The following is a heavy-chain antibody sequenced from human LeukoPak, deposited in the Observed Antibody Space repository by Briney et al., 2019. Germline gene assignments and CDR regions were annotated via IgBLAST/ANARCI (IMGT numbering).Heavy chain of an antibody. J-gene: IGHJ5*02. V-gene: IGHV4-59*01. CDR3: ARGSKRVLRFLEWPPGFPRNNWFDP. CDR2: IYYSGST. D-gene: IGHD3-3*01. CDR1: GGSISSYY. Sequence: SETLSLTCTVSGGSISSYYWSWIRQPPGKELEWIGYIYYSGSTNYNPSLKSRVTISVDTSKNQFSLKLSSVTAADTAVYYCARGSKRVLRFLEWPPGFPRNNWFDPWGQGTLVTVSS.